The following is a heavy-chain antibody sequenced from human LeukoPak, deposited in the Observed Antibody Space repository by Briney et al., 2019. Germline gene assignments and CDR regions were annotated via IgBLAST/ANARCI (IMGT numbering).Heavy chain of an antibody. CDR2: IGTAGDT. Sequence: GGSLRLSCAASGFTFSIYDMHWVRQATGKGLEWVSAIGTAGDTYYPGSVKGRFTISRENAKNSSYLQMNSLRAGDTAVYYCARGIAVAEEWYWFDPWGQGTLVTVSS. V-gene: IGHV3-13*01. CDR1: GFTFSIYD. D-gene: IGHD6-19*01. CDR3: ARGIAVAEEWYWFDP. J-gene: IGHJ5*02.